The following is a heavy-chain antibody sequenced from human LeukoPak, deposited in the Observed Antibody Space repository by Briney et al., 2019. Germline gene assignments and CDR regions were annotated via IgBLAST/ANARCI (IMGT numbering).Heavy chain of an antibody. J-gene: IGHJ4*02. Sequence: GGSLRLSCAASGFTFSSYWMSWVRQAPGKGREWVANIKQDGSEKYYMASVKGRFTISRDNAKNSLYLQLNTLRAEDTAVYYCARNQRRLDYWGQGTLVTVYS. CDR1: GFTFSSYW. CDR3: ARNQRRLDY. CDR2: IKQDGSEK. V-gene: IGHV3-7*01. D-gene: IGHD1-14*01.